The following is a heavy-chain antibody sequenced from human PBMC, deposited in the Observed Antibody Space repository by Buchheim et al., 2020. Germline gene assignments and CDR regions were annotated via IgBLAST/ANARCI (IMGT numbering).Heavy chain of an antibody. Sequence: QVQLVESGGGVVQPGRSLRLSCAASGFTFSSYGMHWVRQAPGKGLEWVAVISYDGSNKYYADSVKGRFTISRDNSKNTLYLQMNSLRAEDTAVYYCAKDGAAWELDYWGQGTL. CDR1: GFTFSSYG. V-gene: IGHV3-30*18. CDR2: ISYDGSNK. J-gene: IGHJ4*02. D-gene: IGHD1-26*01. CDR3: AKDGAAWELDY.